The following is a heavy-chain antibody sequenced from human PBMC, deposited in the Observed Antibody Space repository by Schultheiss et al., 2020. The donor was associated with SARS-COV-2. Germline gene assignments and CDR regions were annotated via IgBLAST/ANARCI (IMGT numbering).Heavy chain of an antibody. D-gene: IGHD2-2*02. CDR3: ARVVVPPAIRVYYYYYMDV. CDR1: GGSISSYY. Sequence: SETLSLTCTVSGGSISSYYWNWIRQPAGKGLEWIGRIYTIGSTNYNPSLKSRVTMSVDTSKNQFSLKLSSVTAADTAVYYCARVVVPPAIRVYYYYYMDVWGKGTAVTVAS. V-gene: IGHV4-4*07. CDR2: IYTIGST. J-gene: IGHJ6*03.